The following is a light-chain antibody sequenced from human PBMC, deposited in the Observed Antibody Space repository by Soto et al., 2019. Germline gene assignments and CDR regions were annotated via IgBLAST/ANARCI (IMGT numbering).Light chain of an antibody. CDR1: SSDVGGYTY. J-gene: IGLJ2*01. V-gene: IGLV2-8*01. Sequence: QSALTQPPSASGSPGQSVTISCTGTSSDVGGYTYVSWYQQHPGKAPKLMIYEVSKRPSGVPDRFSGSKSGNTASLTVSGLXXEDXADYXXSSYAGSNNFVVFGGGTKVTVL. CDR2: EVS. CDR3: SSYAGSNNFVV.